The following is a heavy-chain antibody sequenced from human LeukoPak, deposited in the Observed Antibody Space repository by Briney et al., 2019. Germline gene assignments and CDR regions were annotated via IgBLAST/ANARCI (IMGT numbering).Heavy chain of an antibody. V-gene: IGHV3-13*01. D-gene: IGHD6-19*01. CDR2: IGIAGDT. J-gene: IGHJ4*02. Sequence: GGSLRLSCAASGFTISDYDMHWVRQATGKSLEWVSVIGIAGDTYYVGSVKDRFTISREDAKNSLYLQMNSLRAGDTAVYYCARAVAGTFFDYWGRGTLVTVSS. CDR1: GFTISDYD. CDR3: ARAVAGTFFDY.